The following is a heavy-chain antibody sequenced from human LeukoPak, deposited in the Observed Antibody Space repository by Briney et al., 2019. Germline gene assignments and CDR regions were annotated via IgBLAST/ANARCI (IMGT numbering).Heavy chain of an antibody. Sequence: TLETLSLTCTVSGGSISSYYWSWIRQPAGKGLEWIGRIYTSGSTNYNPSLKSRVTMSVDTSKNQFSLKLSSVTAADTAVYYCARDTPANSKIFGVETPFDYWGQGTLVTVSS. V-gene: IGHV4-4*07. CDR2: IYTSGST. J-gene: IGHJ4*02. CDR3: ARDTPANSKIFGVETPFDY. D-gene: IGHD3-3*01. CDR1: GGSISSYY.